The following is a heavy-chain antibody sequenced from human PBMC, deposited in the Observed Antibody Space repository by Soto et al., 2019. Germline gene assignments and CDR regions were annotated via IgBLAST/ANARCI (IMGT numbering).Heavy chain of an antibody. CDR2: IWYDGSNK. Sequence: QVQLVESGGGVVQPGRSLRLSCAASGFTFSSYGMHWVRQAPGKGLEWVAVIWYDGSNKYYADSVKGRFTISRDNSKNTLYLQMNSLRAEDTAVYYCARDRPKTYYYDSSGYYPYDYWGQGTLVTVSS. V-gene: IGHV3-33*01. D-gene: IGHD3-22*01. CDR1: GFTFSSYG. J-gene: IGHJ4*02. CDR3: ARDRPKTYYYDSSGYYPYDY.